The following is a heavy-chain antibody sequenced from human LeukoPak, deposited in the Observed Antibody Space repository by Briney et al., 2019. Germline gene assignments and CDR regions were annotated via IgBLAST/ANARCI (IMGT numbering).Heavy chain of an antibody. CDR2: INHSGST. D-gene: IGHD4-11*01. CDR3: ARDQY. J-gene: IGHJ4*02. CDR1: GGSFSGYY. V-gene: IGHV4-34*01. Sequence: SETLSLTCAVYGGSFSGYYWSWIRQPPGKGLEWIGEINHSGSTYYNPSLKSRVTISVDRSKNQFSLKLSSVTAADTAVYYCARDQYWGQGTLVTVSS.